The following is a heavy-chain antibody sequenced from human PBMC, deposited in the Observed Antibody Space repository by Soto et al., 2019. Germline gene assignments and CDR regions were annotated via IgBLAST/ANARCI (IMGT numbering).Heavy chain of an antibody. CDR2: IKSKTHGGTT. J-gene: IGHJ3*02. CDR1: GFTFSNAY. D-gene: IGHD2-15*01. CDR3: TTEPYCSGGSCYFDTFDI. V-gene: IGHV3-15*01. Sequence: GGSLRLSCAASGFTFSNAYMSWVRQAPGKGLEWVGRIKSKTHGGTTDYAAPVKGRFTISRDDSKNTLYLQMNSLKTEDTAVYYCTTEPYCSGGSCYFDTFDIWGQGTMVTVSS.